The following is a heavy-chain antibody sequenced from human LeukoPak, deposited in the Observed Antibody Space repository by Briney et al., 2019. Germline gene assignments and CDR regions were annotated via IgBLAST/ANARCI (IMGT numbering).Heavy chain of an antibody. CDR2: IYHSGST. D-gene: IGHD6-13*01. CDR1: GGSISSSNW. Sequence: SGTLSLTCAVSGGSISSSNWWSWVRQPPGKGLEWIGEIYHSGSTNYNPSLKSRVTISVDKSKNQFSLKLSSVTAADTAVYYCARELAAAGKGGWFDPWGQGTLATVSS. V-gene: IGHV4-4*02. J-gene: IGHJ5*02. CDR3: ARELAAAGKGGWFDP.